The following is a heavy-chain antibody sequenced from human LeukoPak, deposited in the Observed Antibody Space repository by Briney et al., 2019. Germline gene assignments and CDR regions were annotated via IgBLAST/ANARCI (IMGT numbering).Heavy chain of an antibody. CDR3: ARGLEWLTRRHTWFDP. Sequence: ASVKVSCKASGYTFTSYYMHWVRQAPGQGLEWMGIINPSGGSTSYAQKFQGRVTMTRDMSTSTVYMELSSLRSDDTAVYYCARGLEWLTRRHTWFDPWGQGTLVTVSS. J-gene: IGHJ5*02. CDR2: INPSGGST. CDR1: GYTFTSYY. D-gene: IGHD3-3*01. V-gene: IGHV1-46*01.